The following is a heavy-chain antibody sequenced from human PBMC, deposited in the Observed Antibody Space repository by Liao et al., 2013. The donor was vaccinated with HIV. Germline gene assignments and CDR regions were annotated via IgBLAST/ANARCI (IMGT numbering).Heavy chain of an antibody. D-gene: IGHD3-3*01. CDR2: LYFSGST. V-gene: IGHV4-34*01. CDR3: ARMGTSTEYYDMWSGYYSHVQQGTHFDH. CDR1: GGSFSGYY. J-gene: IGHJ4*02. Sequence: QVQLHQWGAGLLKPSETLSLTCAVYGGSFSGYYWSWIRQPPGKGLEWIGSLYFSGSTYYNPSLKSRVSISVDTSKNQFSLKLSSVTAADTAMYYCARMGTSTEYYDMWSGYYSHVQQGTHFDHWGQGTLVTVSS.